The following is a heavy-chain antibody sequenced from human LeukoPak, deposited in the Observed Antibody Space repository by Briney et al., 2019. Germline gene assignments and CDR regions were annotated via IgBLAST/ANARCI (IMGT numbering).Heavy chain of an antibody. CDR2: IWYDGSNQ. V-gene: IGHV3-33*06. D-gene: IGHD3-22*01. Sequence: PGRSLRLSCAASGLTFRNYGMHWVRQAPGKGLEWVAVIWYDGSNQYYVDSVKGRFTVSRDNAKNTLYLQMNSLRAEDTAVYYCANSAYDSSGYMGYWGQGTLVTVSS. CDR1: GLTFRNYG. CDR3: ANSAYDSSGYMGY. J-gene: IGHJ4*02.